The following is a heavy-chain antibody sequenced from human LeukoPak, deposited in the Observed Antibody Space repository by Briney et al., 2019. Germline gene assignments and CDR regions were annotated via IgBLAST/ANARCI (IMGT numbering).Heavy chain of an antibody. Sequence: GGALRVSCVASGFTFSSYVMSWVGQAPGKGLEGVSAISGSGGSTYYADSVKGRFTISRDNSKNTLYLQMNSLRAEDTAVYYCANNYYGDYRIDYWGQGTLVTVSS. CDR1: GFTFSSYV. D-gene: IGHD4-17*01. CDR3: ANNYYGDYRIDY. CDR2: ISGSGGST. V-gene: IGHV3-23*01. J-gene: IGHJ4*02.